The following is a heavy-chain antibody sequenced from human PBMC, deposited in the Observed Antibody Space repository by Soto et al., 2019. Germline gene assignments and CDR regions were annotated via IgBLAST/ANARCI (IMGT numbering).Heavy chain of an antibody. V-gene: IGHV4-39*01. J-gene: IGHJ6*02. CDR2: IYYSGST. D-gene: IGHD3-9*01. Sequence: SETLSLTCTVSGGSISSSSYYWGWIRQPPGKGLEWIGSIYYSGSTYYNPSLKSRVTISVDTSKNQFSLKLSSVTAADTAVYYCARLDTGMDVWGQGTTVTVSS. CDR3: ARLDTGMDV. CDR1: GGSISSSSYY.